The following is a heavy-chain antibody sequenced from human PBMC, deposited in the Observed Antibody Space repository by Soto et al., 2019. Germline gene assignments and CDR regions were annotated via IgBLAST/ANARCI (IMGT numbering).Heavy chain of an antibody. V-gene: IGHV3-53*01. Sequence: EVQLVESGGGLIQPGGSLRLSCAVSGFTVSNNYMSWVRQAPGKGLEGVSVIYSGGYTAYGDSVKGRFTISRDNSKNTIYPKRKSPRADGRAVFYWGTSPGGGGYWGQGTLVTVSS. J-gene: IGHJ4*02. CDR2: IYSGGYT. CDR3: GTSPGGGGY. D-gene: IGHD2-2*01. CDR1: GFTVSNNY.